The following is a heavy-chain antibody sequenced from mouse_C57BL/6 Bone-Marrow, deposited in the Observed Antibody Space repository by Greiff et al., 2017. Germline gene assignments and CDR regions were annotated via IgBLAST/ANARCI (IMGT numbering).Heavy chain of an antibody. J-gene: IGHJ1*03. D-gene: IGHD2-4*01. V-gene: IGHV7-1*01. CDR1: GFTFSDFY. CDR3: ARDACDYDGDWYFDG. Sequence: EVKLVESGGGLVQSGRSLRLSCATSGFTFSDFYMEWVRQAPGKGLEWIAASRNKANDYTTEYSASVKGRFIVSRDTSQSILYLQMNALRAEDTAIDYCARDACDYDGDWYFDGWGTGTTVTVSS. CDR2: SRNKANDYTT.